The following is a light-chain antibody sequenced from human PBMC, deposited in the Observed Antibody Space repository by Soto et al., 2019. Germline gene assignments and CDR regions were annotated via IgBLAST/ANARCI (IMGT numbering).Light chain of an antibody. CDR1: SSDVGGYSF. J-gene: IGLJ1*01. CDR2: DVN. CDR3: SSHAGSYNPFV. Sequence: QSALTQPPSASGSPGQSVTISCTGTSSDVGGYSFVSWYQQHPGKAPKVLIYDVNKRPSGVPDRFSGSKSGNTSSLTVSGLQADDDADYYCSSHAGSYNPFVFGPGTKLTVL. V-gene: IGLV2-8*01.